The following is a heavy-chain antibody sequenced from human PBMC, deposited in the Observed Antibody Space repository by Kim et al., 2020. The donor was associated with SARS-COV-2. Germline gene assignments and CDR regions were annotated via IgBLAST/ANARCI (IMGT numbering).Heavy chain of an antibody. CDR1: GYTLTGYY. CDR3: ATGSATGGPGTTFDA. Sequence: ASVKVSCKASGYTLTGYYIHWVRQAPGQGLEWMGWINPKSGGTQYAQKFQGRITITRDTSINTAYMEMSGLRSDDTSVYYCATGSATGGPGTTFDAWGQGTLVTVSS. CDR2: INPKSGGT. D-gene: IGHD6-25*01. J-gene: IGHJ5*02. V-gene: IGHV1-2*02.